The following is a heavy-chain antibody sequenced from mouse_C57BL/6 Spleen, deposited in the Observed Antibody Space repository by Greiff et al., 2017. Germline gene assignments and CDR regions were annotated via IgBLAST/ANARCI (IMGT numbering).Heavy chain of an antibody. J-gene: IGHJ2*01. CDR2: IYPGSGNT. D-gene: IGHD2-4*01. V-gene: IGHV1-76*01. CDR1: GYTFTDYY. Sequence: QVQLKESGAELVRPGASVKLSCKASGYTFTDYYINWVKQRPGQGLEWIARIYPGSGNTYYNEKFKGKATLTAEKSSSTAYMQLSSLTSEDSAVYFCARDDDLNYFDYWGQGTTLTVSS. CDR3: ARDDDLNYFDY.